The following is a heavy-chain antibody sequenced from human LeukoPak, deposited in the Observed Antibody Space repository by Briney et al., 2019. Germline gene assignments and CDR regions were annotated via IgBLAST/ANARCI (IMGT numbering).Heavy chain of an antibody. CDR3: AKVGVLLYFGEADY. CDR1: GFTFSSYA. CDR2: ISGSGGST. J-gene: IGHJ4*02. Sequence: HPGGSLRLSCAASGFTFSSYAMSWVRQAPGKGLEWVSAISGSGGSTYYADSVKGRFTISRDNSKNTLYLQMNSLRAEDTAVYYCAKVGVLLYFGEADYWGQGTLVTVSS. D-gene: IGHD3-10*01. V-gene: IGHV3-23*01.